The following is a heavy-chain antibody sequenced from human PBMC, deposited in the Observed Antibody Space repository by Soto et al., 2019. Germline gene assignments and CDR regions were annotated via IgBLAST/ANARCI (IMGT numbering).Heavy chain of an antibody. Sequence: GGSLRLSCAASGFRFSNYWMSWVRQAPGKGLEWVANINQDGSGKNYVDSVKGRFTISRDNADKSLYLQMNSLRAEDTAVYSCARDRLTTTHDTFDIWGQGTLVTVSS. D-gene: IGHD4-17*01. CDR3: ARDRLTTTHDTFDI. J-gene: IGHJ3*02. CDR1: GFRFSNYW. CDR2: INQDGSGK. V-gene: IGHV3-7*03.